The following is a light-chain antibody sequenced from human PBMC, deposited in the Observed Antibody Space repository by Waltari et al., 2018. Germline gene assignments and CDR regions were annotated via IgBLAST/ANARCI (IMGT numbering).Light chain of an antibody. CDR1: QSLFYSSNSKNY. CDR3: HQYYSLFT. V-gene: IGKV4-1*01. Sequence: DIVMTQSPDSLAVSLGERATINCKSSQSLFYSSNSKNYLAWYQQKPGQSPKLLIYWASTRESVVPDRLSGSGSGTDFTLTISTLQAEDVAVYYCHQYYSLFTFGPGTKVDIK. CDR2: WAS. J-gene: IGKJ3*01.